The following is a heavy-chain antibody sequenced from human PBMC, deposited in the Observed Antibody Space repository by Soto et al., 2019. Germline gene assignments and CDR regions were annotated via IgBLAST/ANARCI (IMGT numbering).Heavy chain of an antibody. Sequence: PGGSLRLSCAASGFRFSDYSMSWVRQAPGKGLEWVSVISGSGGRTYYADSVKGRFTISRDNSKNTLYLQTDSLRAEDTAFYYCAKSDCSGGSCYFPFDCWGQGTLVTVSS. CDR3: AKSDCSGGSCYFPFDC. V-gene: IGHV3-23*01. D-gene: IGHD2-15*01. J-gene: IGHJ4*02. CDR1: GFRFSDYS. CDR2: ISGSGGRT.